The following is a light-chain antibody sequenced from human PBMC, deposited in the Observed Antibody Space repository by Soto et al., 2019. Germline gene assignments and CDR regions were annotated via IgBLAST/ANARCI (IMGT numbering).Light chain of an antibody. CDR3: YSYTSSSTYV. V-gene: IGLV2-14*01. Sequence: QSVLTQPASVSGCPGQSITISCTGTSSDVGAYNYVSWYQQHPAKVPKLMIYDVSNRPSGVSDRFSGSKSGNTASLTISGLQAEDEADYYCYSYTSSSTYVFGTGTKVTVL. J-gene: IGLJ1*01. CDR1: SSDVGAYNY. CDR2: DVS.